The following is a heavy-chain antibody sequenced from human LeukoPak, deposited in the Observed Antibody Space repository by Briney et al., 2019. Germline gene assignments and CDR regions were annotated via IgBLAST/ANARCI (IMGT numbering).Heavy chain of an antibody. CDR3: ARGGRLRSITFDY. Sequence: SETLSLTCAVYGGSFSGYYWSWIRQPSGKGLEWIGEINHSGSTNYNPSLKSRVTISVDTSKNQFSLKLSSATAADTAVYYCARGGRLRSITFDYWGQGTLVTVSS. J-gene: IGHJ4*02. D-gene: IGHD4-17*01. V-gene: IGHV4-34*01. CDR1: GGSFSGYY. CDR2: INHSGST.